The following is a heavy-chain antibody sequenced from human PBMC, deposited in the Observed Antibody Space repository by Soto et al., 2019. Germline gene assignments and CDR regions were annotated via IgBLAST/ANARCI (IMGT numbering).Heavy chain of an antibody. Sequence: WTWIRQSPGKGLEWIGDINHSGRVNYSPSLKSRVTISLDTSKNQFSLTLSAVTAADTAMYYCSTRAYDTNGYYRFDPWGQGTLVTVPS. V-gene: IGHV4-34*01. D-gene: IGHD3-22*01. CDR3: STRAYDTNGYYRFDP. CDR2: INHSGRV. J-gene: IGHJ5*01.